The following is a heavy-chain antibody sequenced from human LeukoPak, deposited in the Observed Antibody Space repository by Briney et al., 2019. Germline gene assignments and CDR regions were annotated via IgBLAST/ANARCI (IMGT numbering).Heavy chain of an antibody. Sequence: PSETLSLTCTVSNYSITSGYYWGWIRQPPGKGLEWIGNIYHSGSTYYNPSLKSRATISVDTSKNQFSLKLRSVTAAATAVYYCARVEAETFDYYYYMDIWGKGTTVTVSS. CDR1: NYSITSGYY. CDR2: IYHSGST. J-gene: IGHJ6*03. CDR3: ARVEAETFDYYYYMDI. D-gene: IGHD3-16*01. V-gene: IGHV4-38-2*02.